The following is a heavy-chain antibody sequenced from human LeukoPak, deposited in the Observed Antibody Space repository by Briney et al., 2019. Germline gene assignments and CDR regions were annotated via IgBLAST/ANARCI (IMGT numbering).Heavy chain of an antibody. D-gene: IGHD3-3*01. J-gene: IGHJ4*02. CDR3: AKGSLEWLLGDS. CDR1: GFTFSSYA. Sequence: SGGSLRLSCAASGFTFSSYAMHWVRQAPGKGLEWVAVISYDGNNKYYADSVKGRFTISRDNSKNTLYLQMNSLRAEDTAVYYCAKGSLEWLLGDSWGQGTLVTVSS. CDR2: ISYDGNNK. V-gene: IGHV3-30*04.